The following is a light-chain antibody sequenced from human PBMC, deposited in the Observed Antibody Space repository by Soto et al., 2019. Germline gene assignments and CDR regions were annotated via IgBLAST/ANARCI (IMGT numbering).Light chain of an antibody. Sequence: EIVMTQSPVTLSVSPGERATLSCRASESVGSNLAWYQQKPGQPPRLLIYDASMRETGVPPRFSGSGSGTEFTLTISNLQSEDFAIYFCQKFNKWPWTFGQGTKVGSK. V-gene: IGKV3-15*01. CDR3: QKFNKWPWT. J-gene: IGKJ1*01. CDR2: DAS. CDR1: ESVGSN.